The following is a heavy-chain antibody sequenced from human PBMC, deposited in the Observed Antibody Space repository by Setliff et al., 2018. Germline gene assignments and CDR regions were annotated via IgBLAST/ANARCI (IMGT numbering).Heavy chain of an antibody. J-gene: IGHJ4*02. CDR2: ISAYNGNT. CDR3: ARDGEYYDYVWGSYRVFFDY. D-gene: IGHD3-16*02. CDR1: GYTFTSYG. Sequence: GASVKVSCKASGYTFTSYGISWVRQAPGRGLEWMGWISAYNGNTNHAQKLQGRVTMTTDTSTSTAYMELRGLRSDDTAVYYCARDGEYYDYVWGSYRVFFDYWGQGTLVTVSS. V-gene: IGHV1-18*01.